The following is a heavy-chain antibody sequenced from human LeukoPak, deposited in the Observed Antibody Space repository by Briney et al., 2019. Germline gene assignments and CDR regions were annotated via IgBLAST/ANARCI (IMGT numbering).Heavy chain of an antibody. Sequence: GGSLRLSCAASGFTLSNHWMHWVRQAPGKGLVWVSRISGDEIWTSYADSVKGRFTISRDNAKDTLYLQMNSLRTEDTAVYYCVGGDLRLPRSTPDCWGQGTLVTVSS. J-gene: IGHJ4*02. CDR1: GFTLSNHW. D-gene: IGHD5/OR15-5a*01. CDR3: VGGDLRLPRSTPDC. V-gene: IGHV3-74*01. CDR2: ISGDEIWT.